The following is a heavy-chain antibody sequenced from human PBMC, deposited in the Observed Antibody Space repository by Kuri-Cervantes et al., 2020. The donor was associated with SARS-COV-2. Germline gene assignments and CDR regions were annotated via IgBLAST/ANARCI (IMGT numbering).Heavy chain of an antibody. D-gene: IGHD3-3*01. V-gene: IGHV3-7*05. CDR2: IKQDGSER. J-gene: IGHJ4*02. CDR1: GFTLSNYW. Sequence: GGSLRLSCAASGFTLSNYWMSWVRQAPGKGLEWVANIKQDGSERCYVDSVKGRFTISRDNAKNSLYLQMNSLRAEDSAVYYCARDYHDFWSGYYPFEYWGQGTLVTVSS. CDR3: ARDYHDFWSGYYPFEY.